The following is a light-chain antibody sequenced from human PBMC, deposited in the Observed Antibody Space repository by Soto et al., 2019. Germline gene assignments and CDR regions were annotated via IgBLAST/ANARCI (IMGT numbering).Light chain of an antibody. V-gene: IGKV1-12*01. Sequence: DVQMTQSPSSVSASVGDRVTITCRASQDISTWLAWYQQKPGKAPSLLIYGAPNLQRGVPSRFSGRGSGTEFTLTISSLQPEDFATYYCQQANSFPTFGRGTRLEIK. CDR3: QQANSFPT. CDR2: GAP. J-gene: IGKJ5*01. CDR1: QDISTW.